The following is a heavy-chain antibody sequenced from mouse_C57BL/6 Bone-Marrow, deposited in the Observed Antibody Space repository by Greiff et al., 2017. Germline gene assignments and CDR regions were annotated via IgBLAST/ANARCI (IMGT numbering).Heavy chain of an antibody. J-gene: IGHJ3*01. CDR2: INPNNGGT. CDR1: GYTFTDYY. Sequence: EVQLQQSGPELVKPGASVKISCKASGYTFTDYYMNWVKQSHGKSLEWIGDINPNNGGTSYNQKFKGKATLTVDTSSSTAYMELRSLTSVDAAVYYCARRLWAYWGQGTRVTVSA. V-gene: IGHV1-26*01. CDR3: ARRLWAY.